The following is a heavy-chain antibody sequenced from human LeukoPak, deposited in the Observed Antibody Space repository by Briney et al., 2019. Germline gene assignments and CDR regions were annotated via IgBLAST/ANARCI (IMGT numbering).Heavy chain of an antibody. V-gene: IGHV3-7*01. CDR2: IKQDGSEK. CDR3: ARDRPCGGDCYFDY. J-gene: IGHJ4*02. CDR1: GFTFSSYW. Sequence: GGSLRLSCAAYGFTFSSYWMSWVRQAPGKGLEWVAKIKQDGSEKYYGDSVKGRFTLSRTTAKHSLCLQMASRGAEDTAVYYCARDRPCGGDCYFDYWGQGTLVTVSS. D-gene: IGHD2-21*02.